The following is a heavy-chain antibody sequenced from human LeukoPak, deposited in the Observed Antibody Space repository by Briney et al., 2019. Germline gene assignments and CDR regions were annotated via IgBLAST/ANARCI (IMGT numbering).Heavy chain of an antibody. CDR1: GFTFSSYG. V-gene: IGHV3-30*03. J-gene: IGHJ4*02. CDR2: ISYDGSNK. CDR3: ARSPRTAMVPGGDY. D-gene: IGHD5-18*01. Sequence: GGSLRLSCAASGFTFSSYGMHWVRQAPGKGLEWVAVISYDGSNKYYADSVKGRFTISRDNSKNTLYLQMNSLRAEDMAVYYCARSPRTAMVPGGDYWGQGTLVTVSS.